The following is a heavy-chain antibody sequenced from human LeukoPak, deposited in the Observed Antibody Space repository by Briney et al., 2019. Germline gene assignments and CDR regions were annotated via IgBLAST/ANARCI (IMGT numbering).Heavy chain of an antibody. J-gene: IGHJ4*02. CDR2: IYYSGST. D-gene: IGHD3-10*01. V-gene: IGHV4-30-4*07. CDR3: ARLLKLKRKNFYGSGSYYSQFDY. CDR1: GGSISSGGYS. Sequence: SETLSLTCAVSGGSISSGGYSWSWIRQPPGKGLEWIGYIYYSGSTYYNPSLKSRVTISVDTSKNQFSLKLSSVTAADTAVYYCARLLKLKRKNFYGSGSYYSQFDYWGQGTLVTVSS.